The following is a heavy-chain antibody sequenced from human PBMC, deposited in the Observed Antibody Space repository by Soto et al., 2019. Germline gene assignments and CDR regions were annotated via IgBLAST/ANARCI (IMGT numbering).Heavy chain of an antibody. Sequence: SVKVSCKASGGIFTNNAISWVRQAPGQGLEWLGGVIPLFDTAYYAQIFRGRLRISADGATTAAYMELSGLTSADTAVYFCATGGHNDGYNFYPGMDVWGQGTPVTVYS. CDR3: ATGGHNDGYNFYPGMDV. D-gene: IGHD5-18*01. V-gene: IGHV1-69*13. J-gene: IGHJ6*02. CDR2: VIPLFDTA. CDR1: GGIFTNNA.